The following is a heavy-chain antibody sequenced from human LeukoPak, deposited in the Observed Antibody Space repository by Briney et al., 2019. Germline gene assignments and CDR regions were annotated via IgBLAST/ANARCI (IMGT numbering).Heavy chain of an antibody. CDR3: ASDYYDSSGIDY. CDR1: GFTFSSYS. D-gene: IGHD3-22*01. CDR2: ISSSSSTI. J-gene: IGHJ4*02. Sequence: GGSLRLSCAASGFTFSSYSMNWVRQAPGKGLEWVSCISSSSSTIYYADSVKGRFTISRDNAKNSLYLQMNSLRAEDTAVYYCASDYYDSSGIDYWGQGTLVTVSS. V-gene: IGHV3-48*01.